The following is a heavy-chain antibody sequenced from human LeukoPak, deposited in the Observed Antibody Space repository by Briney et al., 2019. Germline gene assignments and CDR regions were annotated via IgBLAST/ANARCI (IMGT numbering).Heavy chain of an antibody. D-gene: IGHD1-14*01. J-gene: IGHJ3*02. CDR2: ISSSSYI. CDR1: GFTFSSFT. V-gene: IGHV3-21*01. Sequence: GGSLRLSCAASGFTFSSFTLHWVRQAPGRGLEWVSSISSSSYIYSADSLKGRFTISRDNAKNSLYLEMNSLRADDTAVYYCARAISRTPTCTPTGDVFDIWGQGTMVTVSS. CDR3: ARAISRTPTCTPTGDVFDI.